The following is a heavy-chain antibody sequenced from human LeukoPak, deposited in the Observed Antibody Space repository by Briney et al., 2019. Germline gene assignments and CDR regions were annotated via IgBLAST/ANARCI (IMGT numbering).Heavy chain of an antibody. Sequence: GGSLRLSCAASGFTFSSYGMHWVRQAPGKGLEWVAVIWYDGSNKYYADSVKGRFTISRDNSKNTLYLQMNSLRAEDTAVYYCARGLGALTGDIIDAFDIWGQGTMVTVSS. CDR2: IWYDGSNK. CDR1: GFTFSSYG. D-gene: IGHD7-27*01. V-gene: IGHV3-33*01. J-gene: IGHJ3*02. CDR3: ARGLGALTGDIIDAFDI.